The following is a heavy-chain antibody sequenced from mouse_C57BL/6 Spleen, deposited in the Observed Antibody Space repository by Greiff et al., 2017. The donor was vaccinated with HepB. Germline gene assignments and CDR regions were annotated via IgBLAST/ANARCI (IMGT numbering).Heavy chain of an antibody. CDR2: IDPANGNT. CDR1: GFTFKNSY. J-gene: IGHJ4*01. D-gene: IGHD2-1*01. V-gene: IGHV14-3*01. CDR3: ARPSMVSTLYYYAMDY. Sequence: VQLQQSVAELVRPGASVKLSCTASGFTFKNSYMHWVKQRPEQGLEWIGRIDPANGNTKYAPKFKGKATITVDTSSNTAYLQLSSLTSEDSAIYYCARPSMVSTLYYYAMDYWGQGTTVTVSS.